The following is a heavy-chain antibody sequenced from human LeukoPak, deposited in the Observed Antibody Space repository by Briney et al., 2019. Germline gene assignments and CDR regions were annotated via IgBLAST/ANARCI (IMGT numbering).Heavy chain of an antibody. CDR2: INWNGGST. CDR3: ARDAVGAIYPGQLNWFDP. D-gene: IGHD1-26*01. CDR1: GFTFDDYG. V-gene: IGHV3-20*04. Sequence: GGSLRLSCAASGFTFDDYGMSWVRQAPGKGLEWVSGINWNGGSTGYADSVKGRFTISRDNAKNSLCLQMNSLRAEDTALYYCARDAVGAIYPGQLNWFDPWGQGTLVTVSS. J-gene: IGHJ5*02.